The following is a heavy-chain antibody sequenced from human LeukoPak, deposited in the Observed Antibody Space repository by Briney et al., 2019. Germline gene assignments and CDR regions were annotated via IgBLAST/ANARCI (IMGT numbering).Heavy chain of an antibody. D-gene: IGHD2-15*01. CDR2: IRYDGSNK. Sequence: GGSLRLSCAASGFTFSSYGMHWVRQAPGKGLEWVAFIRYDGSNKYYADSVKGRSTISRDNSKNTLYLQMNSLRAEDTAVYYCAKDRYCSGGSCYPEYFQHWGQGTLVTVSS. CDR1: GFTFSSYG. J-gene: IGHJ1*01. CDR3: AKDRYCSGGSCYPEYFQH. V-gene: IGHV3-30*02.